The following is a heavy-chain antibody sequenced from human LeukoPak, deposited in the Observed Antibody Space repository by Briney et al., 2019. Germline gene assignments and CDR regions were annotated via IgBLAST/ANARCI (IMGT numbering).Heavy chain of an antibody. J-gene: IGHJ4*02. CDR1: GFTFTNSW. CDR3: PKYRAMIVVAFDY. V-gene: IGHV3-7*03. Sequence: SGGSLRLSCAASGFTFTNSWMAWVRQAPGKGLEWVANIKQDGSTKHYADSLKGRFTISRDNSKNTLYLQMNSLRAEDTAVYYCPKYRAMIVVAFDYWGQGTLVTVSS. D-gene: IGHD3-22*01. CDR2: IKQDGSTK.